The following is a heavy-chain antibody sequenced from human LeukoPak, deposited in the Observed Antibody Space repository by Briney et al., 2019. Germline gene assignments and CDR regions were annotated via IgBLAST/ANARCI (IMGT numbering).Heavy chain of an antibody. J-gene: IGHJ4*02. V-gene: IGHV4-39*01. Sequence: SETLSLTCSVSGDSITNTIYYWAWVRQPPGKGLEWIGTVYYTGATFYKSSLKSRVTVSADTSRNQFSLNLRSVTAADEAVYYCATIRRYGGNPAYYFDDWGQGTLVTVSS. CDR1: GDSITNTIYY. D-gene: IGHD5-12*01. CDR2: VYYTGAT. CDR3: ATIRRYGGNPAYYFDD.